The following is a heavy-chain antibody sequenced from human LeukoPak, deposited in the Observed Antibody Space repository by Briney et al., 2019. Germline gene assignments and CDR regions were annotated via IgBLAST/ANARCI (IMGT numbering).Heavy chain of an antibody. CDR1: GGTLSKYN. CDR2: IIPSRGIT. J-gene: IGHJ4*02. CDR3: ARGGTAYDNRALF. Sequence: SVKVSCKASGGTLSKYNVNWVRQAPGQGLEWVGRIIPSRGITNYAQRFQGRVTITADKSASTAYMELSSLGSDDTAVYYCARGGTAYDNRALFWGQGTLVTVSS. V-gene: IGHV1-69*02. D-gene: IGHD5-12*01.